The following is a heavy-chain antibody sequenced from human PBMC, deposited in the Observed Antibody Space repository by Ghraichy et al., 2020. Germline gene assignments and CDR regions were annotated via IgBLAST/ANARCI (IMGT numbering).Heavy chain of an antibody. J-gene: IGHJ3*02. CDR1: GGSISSGGYY. CDR2: IYYSGST. V-gene: IGHV4-31*03. Sequence: SETLSLTCTVSGGSISSGGYYWSWIRQHPGKGLEWIGYIYYSGSTYYNPSLKSRVTISVDTSKNQFSLKLSSVTAADTAVYYCARDLYGSGIYAFDIWGQGTMVTVSS. D-gene: IGHD3-10*01. CDR3: ARDLYGSGIYAFDI.